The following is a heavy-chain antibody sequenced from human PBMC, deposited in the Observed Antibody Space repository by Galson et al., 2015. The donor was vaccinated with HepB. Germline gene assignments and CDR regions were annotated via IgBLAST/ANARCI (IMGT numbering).Heavy chain of an antibody. D-gene: IGHD2-2*01. CDR2: IWYDGSNK. CDR3: ARAGVVPAAPWDAFDI. CDR1: GFTFSSYG. Sequence: SLRLSCAASGFTFSSYGMHWVRQAPGKGLEWVAVIWYDGSNKYYADSVKGRFTISRDNSKNTLYLQMNSLRAEDTAVYYCARAGVVPAAPWDAFDIWGQGTMVTVSS. J-gene: IGHJ3*02. V-gene: IGHV3-33*01.